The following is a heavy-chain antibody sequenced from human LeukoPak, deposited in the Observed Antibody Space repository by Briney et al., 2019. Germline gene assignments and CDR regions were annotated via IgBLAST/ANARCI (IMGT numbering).Heavy chain of an antibody. Sequence: PGGSLRLSCGASGFTFDDYTMHWVRHAPGKGLEWVSVISWDGATTYYSGSVKGRFTISRDNSKNSLYLQMNSPKTEDTALYYCAKADHRGNGYNYDYWGRGTMVTVSS. CDR1: GFTFDDYT. V-gene: IGHV3-43*01. D-gene: IGHD5-24*01. J-gene: IGHJ4*02. CDR2: ISWDGATT. CDR3: AKADHRGNGYNYDY.